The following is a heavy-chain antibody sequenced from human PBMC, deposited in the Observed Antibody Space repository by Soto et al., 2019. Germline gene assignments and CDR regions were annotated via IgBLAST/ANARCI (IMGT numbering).Heavy chain of an antibody. D-gene: IGHD3-16*01. V-gene: IGHV4-59*01. J-gene: IGHJ4*02. Sequence: QVQLQESGPGLVKPSETLSLTGSISGGSISDYQWNWIRQPPGKGLEWIGYIYYSGRTNYNPSLKSRLTISLDTSTRQFSLRLRSVTAADTAVYYCARMRGLGEISPYLDYWGQGALVTVSS. CDR2: IYYSGRT. CDR3: ARMRGLGEISPYLDY. CDR1: GGSISDYQ.